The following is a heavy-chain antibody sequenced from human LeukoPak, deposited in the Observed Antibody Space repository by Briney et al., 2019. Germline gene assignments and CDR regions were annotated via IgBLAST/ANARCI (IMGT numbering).Heavy chain of an antibody. CDR1: GYRFTDYW. Sequence: GESLKISCKGSGYRFTDYWIGWVRQMPGKGPEWVGVIFPADSDTTYSPSFQGQVTISADNSISTAYLQWSSLKASDTAIYYCAKASTPIRGFCSSGSCTRFDYWGQGTLVTVSS. CDR2: IFPADSDT. CDR3: AKASTPIRGFCSSGSCTRFDY. V-gene: IGHV5-51*01. D-gene: IGHD2-15*01. J-gene: IGHJ4*02.